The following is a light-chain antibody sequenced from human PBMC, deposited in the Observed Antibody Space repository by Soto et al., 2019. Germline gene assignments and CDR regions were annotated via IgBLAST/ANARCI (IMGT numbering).Light chain of an antibody. V-gene: IGKV3-11*01. CDR1: QSVSSY. CDR2: DAS. J-gene: IGKJ1*01. Sequence: EIVLTQSPATLSLSPGERATLSCRASQSVSSYLAWYQQKPGQAPRLLIYDASNRATGIPARFSGSGSGTDFTLTISSLEPEDFAVYYCQPRSNWLRTFGQGTKVEIK. CDR3: QPRSNWLRT.